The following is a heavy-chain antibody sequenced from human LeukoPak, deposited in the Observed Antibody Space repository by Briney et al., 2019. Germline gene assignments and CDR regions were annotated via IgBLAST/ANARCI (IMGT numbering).Heavy chain of an antibody. D-gene: IGHD3-22*01. V-gene: IGHV3-30*03. CDR1: GFTFSSYG. Sequence: PGGSLRLSCAASGFTFSSYGMHWVRQAPGKGLEWVAVISYDGSNKYYADSVKGRFTISRDNSKNTLYLQMNSLRAGDTAVYYCARGDFRDYYDSSGYGLGYWGQGTLVTVSS. J-gene: IGHJ4*02. CDR2: ISYDGSNK. CDR3: ARGDFRDYYDSSGYGLGY.